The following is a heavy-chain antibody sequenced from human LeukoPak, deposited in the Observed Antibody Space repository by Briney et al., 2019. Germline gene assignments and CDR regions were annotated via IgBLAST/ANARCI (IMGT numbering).Heavy chain of an antibody. V-gene: IGHV3-21*04. Sequence: GGSLRLSCAASGFTFSSYSMNWVRQAPGKGLEWVSSISSSSSYIYYADSVKGRFTISRDNAKNSLYLQMNSLRAEDTAVYYCARGGIQLWFAKDDAFDIWGQGTMVTVSS. D-gene: IGHD5-18*01. CDR3: ARGGIQLWFAKDDAFDI. CDR1: GFTFSSYS. CDR2: ISSSSSYI. J-gene: IGHJ3*02.